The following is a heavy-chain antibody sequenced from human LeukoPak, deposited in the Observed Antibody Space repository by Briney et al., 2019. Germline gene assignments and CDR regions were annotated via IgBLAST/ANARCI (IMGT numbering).Heavy chain of an antibody. CDR2: VSDSGGNT. V-gene: IGHV3-23*01. Sequence: GGSLRLXCAASGFTFSNYAMRWVRQTPGKGLEWVSAVSDSGGNTYYADSVKGRFTISRDNSKNTLYLQMNSLRAEDTAVYYCAKDSIAARQGYFDYWGQGTLVTVSS. CDR1: GFTFSNYA. CDR3: AKDSIAARQGYFDY. J-gene: IGHJ4*02. D-gene: IGHD6-6*01.